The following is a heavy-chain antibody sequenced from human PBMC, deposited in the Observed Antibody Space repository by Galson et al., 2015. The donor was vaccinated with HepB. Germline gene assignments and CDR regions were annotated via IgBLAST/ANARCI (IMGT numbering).Heavy chain of an antibody. CDR3: ARRTHYYDSSGYYRYNWFDP. J-gene: IGHJ5*02. Sequence: SLRLSCAASGFTFSSYWMSWVRQAPGKGLEWVANIKQDGSEKYYVDSVKGRFTISRDNAKNSLYLQMNSLRAEDTAVYYCARRTHYYDSSGYYRYNWFDPWGQGTLVTVSS. CDR2: IKQDGSEK. CDR1: GFTFSSYW. D-gene: IGHD3-22*01. V-gene: IGHV3-7*01.